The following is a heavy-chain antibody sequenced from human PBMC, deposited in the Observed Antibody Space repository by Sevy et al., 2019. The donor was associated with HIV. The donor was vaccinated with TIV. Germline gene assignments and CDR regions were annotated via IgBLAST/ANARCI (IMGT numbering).Heavy chain of an antibody. V-gene: IGHV3-49*03. J-gene: IGHJ4*02. CDR1: GFTFGDSA. CDR3: SRTLYCSDTACYEFDF. CDR2: IKSKTYGGTT. D-gene: IGHD2-15*01. Sequence: GGSLRLSCTASGFTFGDSAMSWFRQVPGKGLEWVGFIKSKTYGGTTEYAASVKGRFTNSRDASKNISYLQMNSLKMEDTAVYYCSRTLYCSDTACYEFDFWGQGTLVTVSS.